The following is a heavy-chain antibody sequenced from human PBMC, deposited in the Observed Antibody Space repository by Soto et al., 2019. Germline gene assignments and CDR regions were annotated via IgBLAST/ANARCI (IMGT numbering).Heavy chain of an antibody. CDR2: IIPIFGTA. CDR1: GGTFSSYA. Sequence: GASVKVSCKASGGTFSSYAISWVRQAPGQGLEWMGGIIPIFGTANYAQKFQGRVTITADKSTSTAYMELSSLRSEDTAVYYCARGGYSYGRENYYYGMDVWGQGTTVTVS. CDR3: ARGGYSYGRENYYYGMDV. V-gene: IGHV1-69*06. D-gene: IGHD5-18*01. J-gene: IGHJ6*02.